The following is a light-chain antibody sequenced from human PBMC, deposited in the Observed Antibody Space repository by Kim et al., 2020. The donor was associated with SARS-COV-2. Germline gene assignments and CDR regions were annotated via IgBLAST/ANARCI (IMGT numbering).Light chain of an antibody. CDR3: QSYET. V-gene: IGKV3-20*01. CDR1: ENLSASY. J-gene: IGKJ2*01. CDR2: GAS. Sequence: EVVLTQYPGTLSLSPGDRATLSCRASENLSASYLAWYQQKPGQAPTLVIYGASIRAAGIPDRFSGSGSGADFTLTITRVEPEDFAVYYCQSYETFGQGTKLEI.